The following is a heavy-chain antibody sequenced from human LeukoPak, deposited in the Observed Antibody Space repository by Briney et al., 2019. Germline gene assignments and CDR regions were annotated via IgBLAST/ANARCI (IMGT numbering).Heavy chain of an antibody. CDR2: ITTISHYI. D-gene: IGHD3-10*01. CDR1: GFTLSDNH. V-gene: IGHV3-21*01. J-gene: IGHJ5*02. Sequence: KAGGSLRLSCAASGFTLSDNHMNWVRQAPGKGLEWLSSITTISHYIYYAGAVRGRFTISRDNAKNSLYLQMNSLRGEDTAVYYCARSGGPGTYHQLRYNWFDPWGQGTLVTVSS. CDR3: ARSGGPGTYHQLRYNWFDP.